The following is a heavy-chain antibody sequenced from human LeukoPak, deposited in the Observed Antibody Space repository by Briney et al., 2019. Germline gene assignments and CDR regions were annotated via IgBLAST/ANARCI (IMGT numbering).Heavy chain of an antibody. Sequence: ASVKVSCKASGYTFTGYYMHWVRQAPGQGLEWMGWINPNSGGTNYAQKFQGRVTMTRDTSISTAHMELSRLRSDDTAVYYCARSVAGTPYYFDYWGQGTLVTVSS. J-gene: IGHJ4*02. CDR3: ARSVAGTPYYFDY. V-gene: IGHV1-2*02. CDR1: GYTFTGYY. D-gene: IGHD6-19*01. CDR2: INPNSGGT.